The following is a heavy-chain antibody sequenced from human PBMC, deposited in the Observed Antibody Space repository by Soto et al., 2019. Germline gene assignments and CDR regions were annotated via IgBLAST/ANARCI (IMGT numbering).Heavy chain of an antibody. CDR3: ARATYYYDSSGLN. Sequence: PSETLSLTCSVSGGSISSGGYYWSWIRQHPGKGLEWIGYIYYSGSTYYNPSLKSRVTISVDTSNNQFSLKLSSVTAADTAVYYCARATYYYDSSGLNWGQGTLVTVSS. CDR1: GGSISSGGYY. V-gene: IGHV4-31*03. D-gene: IGHD3-22*01. J-gene: IGHJ4*02. CDR2: IYYSGST.